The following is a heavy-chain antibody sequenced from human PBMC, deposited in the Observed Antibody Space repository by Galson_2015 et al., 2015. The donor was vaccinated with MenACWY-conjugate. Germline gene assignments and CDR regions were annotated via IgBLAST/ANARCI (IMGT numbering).Heavy chain of an antibody. CDR1: GFSLSTHEMC. D-gene: IGHD3-22*01. Sequence: PALVKPTQTLTLTCTFSGFSLSTHEMCIYWVRQPPGKALEWLARIDWRDNKYYTTSLKTRFTISKDTSTKQVVLTMTNVDPVDTATYYCARMHIVLDATDAFDIWGQGTMVTVSS. J-gene: IGHJ3*02. CDR3: ARMHIVLDATDAFDI. V-gene: IGHV2-70*11. CDR2: IDWRDNK.